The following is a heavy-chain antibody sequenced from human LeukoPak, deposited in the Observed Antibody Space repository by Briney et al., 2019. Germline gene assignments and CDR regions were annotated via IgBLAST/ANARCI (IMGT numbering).Heavy chain of an antibody. CDR1: GYSFTSYW. J-gene: IGHJ4*02. D-gene: IGHD6-13*01. V-gene: IGHV5-51*01. CDR2: IYPGDSDT. Sequence: GESLKISCKGSGYSFTSYWIGWVRQMPGKGLEWMGIIYPGDSDTRYSPSFQGQVTISADKAISTAYLQWSSLKASDTAMYYCARLHSSSWYLDYFDYWGQGTLVTVSS. CDR3: ARLHSSSWYLDYFDY.